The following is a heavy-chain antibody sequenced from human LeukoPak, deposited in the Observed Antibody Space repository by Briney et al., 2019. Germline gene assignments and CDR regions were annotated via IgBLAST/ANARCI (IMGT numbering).Heavy chain of an antibody. D-gene: IGHD3-22*01. CDR2: IRFDGSDK. Sequence: PGGSLRLSCAASGFTFDDYAMHWVRQAPGKGLEWVAFIRFDGSDKYYADSVKGRFTISRDDSKNTLYLQMNSLRPEDTAVYHRTKSDTSGYRTYHFNYWGQGTLVTVSS. J-gene: IGHJ4*02. CDR3: TKSDTSGYRTYHFNY. V-gene: IGHV3-30*02. CDR1: GFTFDDYA.